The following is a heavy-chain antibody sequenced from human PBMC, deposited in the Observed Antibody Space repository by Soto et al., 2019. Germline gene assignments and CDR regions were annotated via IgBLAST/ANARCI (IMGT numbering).Heavy chain of an antibody. Sequence: VGSLRLSCAASGFSFRSYYMNWVRQAPGRGLEWVSSISPSSSFLSYADSVKGRFTISRDNAKSSVNLQMNSLRAEDTAVYYCARVGTDYGSGSPYYSDYWGQGALVTVSS. J-gene: IGHJ4*02. CDR1: GFSFRSYY. D-gene: IGHD3-10*01. V-gene: IGHV3-21*06. CDR2: ISPSSSFL. CDR3: ARVGTDYGSGSPYYSDY.